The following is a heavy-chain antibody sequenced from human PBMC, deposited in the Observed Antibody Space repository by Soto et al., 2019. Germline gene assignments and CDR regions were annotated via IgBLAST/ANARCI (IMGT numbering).Heavy chain of an antibody. CDR2: ISYDGSNK. V-gene: IGHV3-30*18. CDR1: GFTFSSNG. D-gene: IGHD6-6*01. CDR3: AKEGPKYSRQDYYYYGMDV. J-gene: IGHJ6*02. Sequence: SLRLSCAASGFTFSSNGMHWVRQAPGKGLEWVAVISYDGSNKYYADSVKGRFTISRDNSKNTLYLQMNSLRAEDTAVYYCAKEGPKYSRQDYYYYGMDVWGQGTTVTVSS.